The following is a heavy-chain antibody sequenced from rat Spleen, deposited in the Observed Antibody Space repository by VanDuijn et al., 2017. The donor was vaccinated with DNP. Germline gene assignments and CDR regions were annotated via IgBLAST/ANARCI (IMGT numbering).Heavy chain of an antibody. CDR1: GFTFSAYY. V-gene: IGHV5-22*01. CDR2: IGSPAYAP. Sequence: EVQLVESGGGLVQPGRSLKLSCAASGFTFSAYYMAWVRQAPAKGLEWVAYIGSPAYAPYYGDSVKGRFTISRDNAKNTLYLQMNSLRSEDMATYYCVRWNSGHFDYWGQGVMVPVSS. CDR3: VRWNSGHFDY. J-gene: IGHJ2*01. D-gene: IGHD4-3*01.